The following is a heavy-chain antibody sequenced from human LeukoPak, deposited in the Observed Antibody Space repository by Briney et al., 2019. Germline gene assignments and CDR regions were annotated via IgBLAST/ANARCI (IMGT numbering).Heavy chain of an antibody. Sequence: GASVKVSCKASGYTFTDHYMHWVRQAPGQGLEWMGWINPNSGGTIYAQKFQGRVTMTRDTSISTAYMELRSLRSDDTAVYYCARGLSHGSGSYYIVWGQGTLVTVSS. CDR1: GYTFTDHY. CDR3: ARGLSHGSGSYYIV. D-gene: IGHD3-10*01. V-gene: IGHV1-2*02. CDR2: INPNSGGT. J-gene: IGHJ4*02.